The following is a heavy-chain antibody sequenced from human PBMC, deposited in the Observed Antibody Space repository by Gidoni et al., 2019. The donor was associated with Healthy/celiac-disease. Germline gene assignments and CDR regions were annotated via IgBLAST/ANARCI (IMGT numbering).Heavy chain of an antibody. D-gene: IGHD6-6*01. CDR3: ATPVV. Sequence: SSYGMHWVRQAPGKGLEWVAVISYDGSNKYYADSVKGRFTISRDNSKNTLYLQMNSLRAEDTAVYHCATPVVRGQGTLVTVSS. CDR2: ISYDGSNK. J-gene: IGHJ4*02. CDR1: SSYG. V-gene: IGHV3-30*03.